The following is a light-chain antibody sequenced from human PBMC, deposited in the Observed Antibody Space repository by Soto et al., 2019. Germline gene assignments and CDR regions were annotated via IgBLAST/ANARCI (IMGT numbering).Light chain of an antibody. Sequence: PGERATLSCRASETVATNLAWYQQKPGQAPRLLISGASTRAAGISDRFRGSGSGTEFTLTISRLEPEDFAVYYCHQYDNTPQTFGQGTKVEIK. CDR3: HQYDNTPQT. CDR2: GAS. V-gene: IGKV3D-15*02. CDR1: ETVATN. J-gene: IGKJ2*01.